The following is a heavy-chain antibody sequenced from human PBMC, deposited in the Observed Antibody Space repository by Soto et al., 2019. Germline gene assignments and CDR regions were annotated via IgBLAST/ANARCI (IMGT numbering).Heavy chain of an antibody. CDR2: IYPGDSDT. Sequence: EVQLVQSGAEVKKPGESLKISCKGSGYSFTSYWIGWVRQMPGKGLEWMGIIYPGDSDTRYSPSFQGQVTISADKSISTAYLQWSSLKASDTAMYYWASTGDLRWSLETAFDYWGQGTLVTVSS. V-gene: IGHV5-51*01. J-gene: IGHJ4*02. D-gene: IGHD4-17*01. CDR1: GYSFTSYW. CDR3: ASTGDLRWSLETAFDY.